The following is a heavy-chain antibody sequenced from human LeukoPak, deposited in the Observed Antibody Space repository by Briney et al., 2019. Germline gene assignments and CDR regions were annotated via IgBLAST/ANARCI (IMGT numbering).Heavy chain of an antibody. CDR1: GFTFNNYW. Sequence: PGGSLRLSCAGSGFTFNNYWMGWVRQAPGKGLEWMANIKQDGSATYYMDSVKGRFTISRDIAENSMYLQMNSLRVEDTAVYYCARDRGFDYKDTGSFDYWGQGTLVTVSS. D-gene: IGHD3-10*01. V-gene: IGHV3-7*01. CDR2: IKQDGSAT. J-gene: IGHJ4*02. CDR3: ARDRGFDYKDTGSFDY.